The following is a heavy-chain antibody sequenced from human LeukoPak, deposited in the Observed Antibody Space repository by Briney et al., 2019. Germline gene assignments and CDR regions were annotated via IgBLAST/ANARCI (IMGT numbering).Heavy chain of an antibody. CDR1: GFTFSSYS. CDR2: IWYDGSNK. D-gene: IGHD3-3*01. Sequence: GGSLRLSCAASGFTFSSYSMNWVRQAPGKGLEWVAVIWYDGSNKYYADSVKGRFTISRDNSKNTLYLQMNSLRAEDTAVYYCARDSQDYDFWSGYHLDYCGQGTLVTVSS. V-gene: IGHV3-33*08. J-gene: IGHJ4*02. CDR3: ARDSQDYDFWSGYHLDY.